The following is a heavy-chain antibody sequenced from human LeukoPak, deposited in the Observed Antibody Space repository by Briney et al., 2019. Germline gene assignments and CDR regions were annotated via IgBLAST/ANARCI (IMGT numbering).Heavy chain of an antibody. CDR2: ISGSGGST. V-gene: IGHV3-23*01. CDR1: GFTLSSYA. Sequence: GGSLRLSCAASGFTLSSYAMSWVRQAPGKGLEWVSAISGSGGSTYYADSVKGRFTISRDNSKNTLYLQMNSLRAEDTAVYYCAKGGYCTNGVCYELDYWGQGTLVTVSS. J-gene: IGHJ4*02. CDR3: AKGGYCTNGVCYELDY. D-gene: IGHD2-8*01.